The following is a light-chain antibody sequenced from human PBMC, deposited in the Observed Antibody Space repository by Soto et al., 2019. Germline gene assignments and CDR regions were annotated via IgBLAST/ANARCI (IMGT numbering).Light chain of an antibody. Sequence: DIMLTQTRLSSPVTLGQPASISCRSSQSLVHIDGNTYFNWLQQRPGQPPRLLIYKISNRFPGVPYRFSGSGAGTDFALKISRVEAEDVGVYYCMQATQSYTFGQGTRLEIK. CDR1: QSLVHIDGNTY. J-gene: IGKJ2*01. CDR3: MQATQSYT. V-gene: IGKV2-24*01. CDR2: KIS.